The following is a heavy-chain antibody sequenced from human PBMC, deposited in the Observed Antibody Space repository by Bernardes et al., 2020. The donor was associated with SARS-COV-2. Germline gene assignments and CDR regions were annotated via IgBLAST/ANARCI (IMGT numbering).Heavy chain of an antibody. J-gene: IGHJ4*02. V-gene: IGHV3-66*02. Sequence: GGSLRLSCAASGFTVSSNHMGWVRQAPGKGLESVPVIYRGGSTYYADSVKGRFSISRDNSKNTLFLQMNSLRVEDTAVYYCASRMATSWGFDYWGQGTLVTVSS. CDR3: ASRMATSWGFDY. CDR2: IYRGGST. CDR1: GFTVSSNH. D-gene: IGHD3-16*01.